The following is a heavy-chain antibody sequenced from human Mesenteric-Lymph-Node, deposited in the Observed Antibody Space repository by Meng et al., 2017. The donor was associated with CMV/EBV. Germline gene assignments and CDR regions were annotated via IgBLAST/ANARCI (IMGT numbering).Heavy chain of an antibody. Sequence: LRLSCTVSGDSISSISYYWDWIRQSPGKGLEWIGSVYYSGSTYYNPSLKSRITISVDTAKNQFSLKLNSVTAADTAMYYCARVTSSWTVVPYYFDYWGQGTLVTVSS. V-gene: IGHV4-39*01. CDR1: GDSISSISYY. CDR3: ARVTSSWTVVPYYFDY. J-gene: IGHJ4*02. CDR2: VYYSGST. D-gene: IGHD6-13*01.